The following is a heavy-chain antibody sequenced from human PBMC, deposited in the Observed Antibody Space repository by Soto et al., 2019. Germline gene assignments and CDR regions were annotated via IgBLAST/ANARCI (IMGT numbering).Heavy chain of an antibody. CDR3: ARQPTIFGVATVGMDV. V-gene: IGHV5-10-1*01. Sequence: PGESLKISCKGSGYSFTSYWISWVRQMPGKGLEWMGRIDPSDSYTNYSPSFQGHVTISADKSISTAYLQWSSRKASDTAMYYCARQPTIFGVATVGMDVWGQGTRVTVSS. CDR2: IDPSDSYT. D-gene: IGHD3-3*01. CDR1: GYSFTSYW. J-gene: IGHJ6*02.